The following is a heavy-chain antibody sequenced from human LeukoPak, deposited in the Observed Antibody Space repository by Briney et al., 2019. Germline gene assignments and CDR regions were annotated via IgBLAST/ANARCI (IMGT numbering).Heavy chain of an antibody. D-gene: IGHD3-16*01. Sequence: GGSLRLSCVASGFRFSEYPMNWVRQAPGKGLEWVSHIRATSDTLTYADSVKGRFTVSRDNAKNTLYLQMNSLRADDTAIYYCARNQQLGGHSYYYYGMDVWGQGTTVTVSS. CDR1: GFRFSEYP. V-gene: IGHV3-48*01. CDR3: ARNQQLGGHSYYYYGMDV. J-gene: IGHJ6*02. CDR2: IRATSDTL.